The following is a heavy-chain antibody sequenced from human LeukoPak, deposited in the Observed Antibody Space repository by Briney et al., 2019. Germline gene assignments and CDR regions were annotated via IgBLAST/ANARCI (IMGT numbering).Heavy chain of an antibody. V-gene: IGHV3-7*01. CDR2: IKQDGSER. CDR1: GFTFSGFS. D-gene: IGHD3-10*01. CDR3: ARAGSHWHYVY. J-gene: IGHJ4*02. Sequence: PGGSLRLSCAASGFTFSGFSMSWVRQSPTKGLEWVANIKQDGSERYYVDSVKGRFTISRDNAKSSLSLQMNSLRVEDTAVYFCARAGSHWHYVYWGQGTVVTVSS.